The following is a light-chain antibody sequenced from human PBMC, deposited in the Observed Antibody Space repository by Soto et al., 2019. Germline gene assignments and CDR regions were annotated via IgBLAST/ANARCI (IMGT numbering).Light chain of an antibody. Sequence: EIVLTQSPATLSLSPGERATLSCRASQSVISYLAWYQHKPGQAPRLLIYDASNRATGIPARFSGSGSGTDFTLTISSLEPEDFGIYYCQQRFDWPPITFGQGTRLEIK. CDR1: QSVISY. CDR3: QQRFDWPPIT. CDR2: DAS. V-gene: IGKV3-11*01. J-gene: IGKJ5*01.